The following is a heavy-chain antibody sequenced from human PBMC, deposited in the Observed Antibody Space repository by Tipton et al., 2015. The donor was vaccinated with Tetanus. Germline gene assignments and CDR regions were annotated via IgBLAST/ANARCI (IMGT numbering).Heavy chain of an antibody. CDR2: INHSGST. D-gene: IGHD5-18*01. J-gene: IGHJ2*01. V-gene: IGHV4-34*01. Sequence: TLSLTCAVYGGSFNAYYWSWIRQSPGKGVEWIGEINHSGSTTYSPSFKSRVTISVDTPKNQFSLKLTSLTVADTAVYYCARGGSYSYGPRGFDLWGRGTLVTVSS. CDR1: GGSFNAYY. CDR3: ARGGSYSYGPRGFDL.